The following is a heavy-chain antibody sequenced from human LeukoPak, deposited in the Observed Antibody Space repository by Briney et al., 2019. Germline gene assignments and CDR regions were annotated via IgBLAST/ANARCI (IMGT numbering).Heavy chain of an antibody. J-gene: IGHJ3*02. D-gene: IGHD6-13*01. Sequence: SETLSLTCTVAGGSISSYCWSWIRQPPGKGLEWIGYIYYSGSTNYNPSLKSRVTISVDTSKNQFSLKLSSVTAADTAVYYCARDTTNRIAAAGTGAFDIWGQGTMVTVSS. CDR2: IYYSGST. CDR3: ARDTTNRIAAAGTGAFDI. CDR1: GGSISSYC. V-gene: IGHV4-59*01.